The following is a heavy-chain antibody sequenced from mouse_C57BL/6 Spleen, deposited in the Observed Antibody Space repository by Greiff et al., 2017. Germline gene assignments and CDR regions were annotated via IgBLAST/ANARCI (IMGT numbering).Heavy chain of an antibody. D-gene: IGHD2-2*01. CDR3: ARSGGYDPPFAY. CDR2: INPNNGGT. CDR1: GYTFTDYY. J-gene: IGHJ3*01. Sequence: EVQLQQSGPELVKPGASVKISCKASGYTFTDYYMNWVKQSHGKSLEWIGDINPNNGGTSYNQKFKGKATLTVDKSSSTAYMELRSLTSEDSAVYYCARSGGYDPPFAYWGQGTLVTVSA. V-gene: IGHV1-26*01.